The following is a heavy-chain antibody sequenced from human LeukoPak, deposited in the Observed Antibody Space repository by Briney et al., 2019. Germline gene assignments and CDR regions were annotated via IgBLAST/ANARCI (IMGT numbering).Heavy chain of an antibody. Sequence: GGSLRLSCAASGFTVSSNYMSWVRQAPGKGLEWVSVIYSGGSTYYADSVKGRFTISRDNSKNTLYLQMNSLRAEDTAVYYCARDARWTWTFDAFDIWGQGTMVTVSS. D-gene: IGHD4-23*01. V-gene: IGHV3-66*01. CDR1: GFTVSSNY. J-gene: IGHJ3*02. CDR2: IYSGGST. CDR3: ARDARWTWTFDAFDI.